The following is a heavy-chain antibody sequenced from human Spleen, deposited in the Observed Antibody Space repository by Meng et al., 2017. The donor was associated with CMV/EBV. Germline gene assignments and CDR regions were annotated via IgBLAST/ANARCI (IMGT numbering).Heavy chain of an antibody. D-gene: IGHD3-10*01. V-gene: IGHV3-11*04. J-gene: IGHJ5*02. CDR1: YY. CDR3: ARDLRLMYYYGSGSYDIRFDP. CDR2: ISSSSSTI. Sequence: YYMTWIRKAPGKGLECVSYISSSSSTIYYAGSVKDRFTISRDNAKNSLYLQMNSLRAEDTAVYYCARDLRLMYYYGSGSYDIRFDPWGQGTLVTVSS.